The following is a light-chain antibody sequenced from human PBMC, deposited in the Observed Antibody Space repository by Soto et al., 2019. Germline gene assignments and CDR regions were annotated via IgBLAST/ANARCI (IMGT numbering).Light chain of an antibody. CDR1: QSVSSN. J-gene: IGKJ5*01. V-gene: IGKV3-15*01. Sequence: EIVMTQSPATLSVSPCERATLSFRASQSVSSNLAWYQQKPGQAPRLLIYGASTRATGIPARFSGSGSGTEFTLTISSLQSEDFAVYYCQQYNNWLITFGQGTRLEIK. CDR3: QQYNNWLIT. CDR2: GAS.